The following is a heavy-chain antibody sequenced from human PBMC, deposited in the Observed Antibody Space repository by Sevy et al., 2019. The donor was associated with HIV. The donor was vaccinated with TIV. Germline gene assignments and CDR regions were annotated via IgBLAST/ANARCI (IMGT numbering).Heavy chain of an antibody. D-gene: IGHD1-26*01. Sequence: GGSLRLSCAASGFTFIRYNMNWVRQAPGKGLEWVSSVSGSSNDIYYAKSLKGRFIISRDNAKDTLYLQMNSLRADDTAVYYCARGPPDVSYDYFDYWGQGTLVTVSS. CDR2: VSGSSNDI. CDR3: ARGPPDVSYDYFDY. V-gene: IGHV3-21*06. CDR1: GFTFIRYN. J-gene: IGHJ4*02.